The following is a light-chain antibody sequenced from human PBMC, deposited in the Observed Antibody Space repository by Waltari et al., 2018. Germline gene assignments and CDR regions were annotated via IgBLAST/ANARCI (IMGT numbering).Light chain of an antibody. J-gene: IGLJ2*01. CDR2: YDS. CDR3: QVWDTTSNHRV. Sequence: SYVLTQPPSVSVAPGATARMSCGGNDIGTKRVHWFQQRPSQAPVLVIYYDSDRPSGIPVRFSGFKSGNTATLTISRVEAGDEADYYCQVWDTTSNHRVFGGGTKLTVL. V-gene: IGLV3-21*04. CDR1: DIGTKR.